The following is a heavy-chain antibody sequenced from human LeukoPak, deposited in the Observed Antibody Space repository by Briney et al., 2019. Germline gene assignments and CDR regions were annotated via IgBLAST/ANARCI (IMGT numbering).Heavy chain of an antibody. Sequence: GGSLRLSCAAPGFTFSNYAMHWVRQAPGNGLEWVAVISYDGNNKYYADSVKGRFTIARDNSKNTLYLQMNSLRPEGTAVYYCARDLTMDHLDYWGQGTLVTVSS. CDR3: ARDLTMDHLDY. V-gene: IGHV3-30*04. CDR2: ISYDGNNK. CDR1: GFTFSNYA. D-gene: IGHD3-10*01. J-gene: IGHJ4*02.